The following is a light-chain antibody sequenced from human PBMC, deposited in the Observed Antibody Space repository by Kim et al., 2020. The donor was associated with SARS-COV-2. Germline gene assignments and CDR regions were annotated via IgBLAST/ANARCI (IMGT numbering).Light chain of an antibody. CDR1: SGHSSYA. Sequence: PVKLTCTLSSGHSSYAIAWHQQQPEKGPRYLMKLNSDGSHSKGDGIPDRFSGSSSGAERYLTISSLQSEDEADYYCQTWGTGIHVFGTGTKVTVL. V-gene: IGLV4-69*01. CDR2: LNSDGSH. CDR3: QTWGTGIHV. J-gene: IGLJ1*01.